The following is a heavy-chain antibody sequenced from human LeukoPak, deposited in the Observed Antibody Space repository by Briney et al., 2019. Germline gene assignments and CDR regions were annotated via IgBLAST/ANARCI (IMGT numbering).Heavy chain of an antibody. CDR3: ATPGIAVAGPYWY. J-gene: IGHJ4*02. V-gene: IGHV1-24*01. CDR2: FDPEDGET. Sequence: EASVKVSCTVSGYTLTELSMHWVRQAPGNGLEGMGGFDPEDGETIYAQKFQGRVTMTEDTSTDTAYMELSSLRSEDTAVYYCATPGIAVAGPYWYWGQGTLVTVSS. CDR1: GYTLTELS. D-gene: IGHD6-19*01.